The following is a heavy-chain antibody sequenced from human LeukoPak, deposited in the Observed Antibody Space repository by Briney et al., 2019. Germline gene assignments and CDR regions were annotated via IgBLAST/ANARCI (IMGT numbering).Heavy chain of an antibody. J-gene: IGHJ4*02. CDR3: ARVSSYDSSGYHFDY. V-gene: IGHV3-48*04. Sequence: GGSLRLSCAASGFSFSTHSMTWVRLAPGKGLEWLSFISISGSSRHYADSVKGRFTISRDNAENSVYLQMNSLRTEDTAVYYCARVSSYDSSGYHFDYWGQGTLVTVSS. D-gene: IGHD3-22*01. CDR2: ISISGSSR. CDR1: GFSFSTHS.